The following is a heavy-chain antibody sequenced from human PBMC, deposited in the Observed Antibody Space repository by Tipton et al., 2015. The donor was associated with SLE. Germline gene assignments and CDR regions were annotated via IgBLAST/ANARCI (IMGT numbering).Heavy chain of an antibody. J-gene: IGHJ3*02. D-gene: IGHD3-16*02. CDR2: IYHSGST. Sequence: TLSLTCAVSGGSISSSNWWSWVRQPPGKGLEWIGEIYHSGSTNYNPSLKSRVTISVDKSKTQFSLKLSSVTAADTAVYYCAREPTAQGGVIDRGAFDIWGQGTMVTVSS. V-gene: IGHV4-4*02. CDR3: AREPTAQGGVIDRGAFDI. CDR1: GGSISSSNW.